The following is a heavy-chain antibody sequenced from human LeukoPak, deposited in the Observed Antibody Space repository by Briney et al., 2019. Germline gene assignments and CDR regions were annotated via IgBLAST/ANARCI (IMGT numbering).Heavy chain of an antibody. CDR3: ARDLRAAAGTEAFDI. CDR1: GFTVGSNY. D-gene: IGHD6-13*01. J-gene: IGHJ3*02. CDR2: IYSTGTT. Sequence: GGSLRLSCAASGFTVGSNYMSWVRQAPGKGLEWVSVIYSTGTTYYADSVKGRFSISRDNSKNTLYLQMNSLRAEDTAVYYCARDLRAAAGTEAFDIWGQGTMVTVSS. V-gene: IGHV3-66*01.